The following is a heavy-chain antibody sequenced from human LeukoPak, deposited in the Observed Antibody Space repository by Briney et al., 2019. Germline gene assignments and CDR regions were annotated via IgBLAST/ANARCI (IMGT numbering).Heavy chain of an antibody. CDR1: GGTFSSYA. CDR3: ASHKGEWSNFDY. V-gene: IGHV1-69*13. J-gene: IGHJ4*02. D-gene: IGHD3-3*01. CDR2: IIPIFGTA. Sequence: SVKVSCKASGGTFSSYAISWVRQAPGQGLEWMGGIIPIFGTANYAQKFQGRVTITADESTSTAYMELSSLRSEDTAVYYCASHKGEWSNFDYWGQGTLVTVSS.